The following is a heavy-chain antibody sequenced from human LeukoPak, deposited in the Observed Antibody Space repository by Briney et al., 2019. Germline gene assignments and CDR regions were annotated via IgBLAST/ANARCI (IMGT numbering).Heavy chain of an antibody. CDR2: IYSGGST. J-gene: IGHJ5*02. D-gene: IGHD6-13*01. CDR1: GFTVSSNY. Sequence: GGSLRLSCAASGFTVSSNYMSWVRQAPGKGLEWVSVIYSGGSTYYADSVKGRFTISRDNSKNTLYLQMNSLRAEDTAVYYCARWESQQLVGNWFDPWGQGTLVTVSS. CDR3: ARWESQQLVGNWFDP. V-gene: IGHV3-53*01.